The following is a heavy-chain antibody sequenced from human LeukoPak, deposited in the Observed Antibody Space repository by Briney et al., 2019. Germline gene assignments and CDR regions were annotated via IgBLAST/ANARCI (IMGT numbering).Heavy chain of an antibody. CDR3: ARGPDIVVVVAASNWFDP. Sequence: SETLSLTCAVYGGSFSGYYWSWIRQPPGKGLEWIGEINHSGSTNYNPPLKSRVTISVDTSKNQFSLKLSFVTAADTAVYYCARGPDIVVVVAASNWFDPWGQGTLVTVSS. CDR1: GGSFSGYY. V-gene: IGHV4-34*01. J-gene: IGHJ5*02. CDR2: INHSGST. D-gene: IGHD2-15*01.